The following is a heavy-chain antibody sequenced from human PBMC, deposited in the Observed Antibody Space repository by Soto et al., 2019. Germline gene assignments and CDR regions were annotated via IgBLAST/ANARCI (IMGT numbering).Heavy chain of an antibody. V-gene: IGHV4-34*01. CDR1: GGSFSGYY. D-gene: IGHD1-20*01. J-gene: IGHJ4*02. CDR2: INHSVST. CDR3: AGMTHGGNHQYYYDF. Sequence: SETLSLTCAVYGGSFSGYYCSWLRQAPGKGLEWIAEINHSVSTNYNPSLMSRVTISVDSSKNQFSLKLSSVTAADTALYYCAGMTHGGNHQYYYDFWAQGALVTVSS.